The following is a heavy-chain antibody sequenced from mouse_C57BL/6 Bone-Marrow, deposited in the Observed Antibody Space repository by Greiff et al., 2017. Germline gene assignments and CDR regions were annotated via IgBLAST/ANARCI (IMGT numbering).Heavy chain of an antibody. CDR1: GFTFSSYG. Sequence: EVKLVESGGDLVKPGGSLKLSCAASGFTFSSYGMSWVRQTPDKRLEWVATISSGGSYTYYPDSVKGRFTISRDNAKNTLYLQMSSLKSEDTAMYYCARHGNYVPYYAMDYWGQGNSVTVSS. V-gene: IGHV5-6*01. D-gene: IGHD1-1*01. J-gene: IGHJ4*01. CDR2: ISSGGSYT. CDR3: ARHGNYVPYYAMDY.